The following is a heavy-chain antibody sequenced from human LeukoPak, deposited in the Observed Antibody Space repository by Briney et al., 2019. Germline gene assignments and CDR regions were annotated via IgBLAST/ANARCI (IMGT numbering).Heavy chain of an antibody. V-gene: IGHV3-23*01. CDR2: ISSSGDST. CDR1: GFTFSSYV. D-gene: IGHD3-10*01. J-gene: IGHJ4*02. CDR3: AKEPWFGDY. Sequence: GGSLRLSCAASGFTFSSYVMSWVRQAPGKGLEWVSAISSSGDSTYYADSVKGRFTISRDNSKNTLYPQMNSLRAEDTAVYYCAKEPWFGDYWGQGTLVTVSS.